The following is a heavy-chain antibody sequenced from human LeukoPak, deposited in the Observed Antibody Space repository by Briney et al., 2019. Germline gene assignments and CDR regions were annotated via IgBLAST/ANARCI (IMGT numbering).Heavy chain of an antibody. J-gene: IGHJ4*02. V-gene: IGHV3-21*01. CDR1: GFTFSSYS. Sequence: GGSLRLSCAASGFTFSSYSMNWVRQAPGKGLEWVSSISGSSTYIYYADSVQGRFTISRDNAKNSLYLQMNSLRAEDTAVYYCARVGQWLVNYWGRGTLVTVSS. CDR2: ISGSSTYI. D-gene: IGHD6-19*01. CDR3: ARVGQWLVNY.